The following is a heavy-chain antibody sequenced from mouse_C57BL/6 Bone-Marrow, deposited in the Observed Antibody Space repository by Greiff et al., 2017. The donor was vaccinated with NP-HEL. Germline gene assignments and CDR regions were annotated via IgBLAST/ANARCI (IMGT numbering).Heavy chain of an antibody. D-gene: IGHD2-1*01. J-gene: IGHJ2*01. CDR1: GYTFTTYP. CDR3: ARGGNYWYYFDY. Sequence: VPLQQSGAELVKPGASVKMSCKASGYTFTTYPIEWVQQNHGKSLEWIGNFHPYNDDTEYNEKFKNKATLTVEKSSSTVYLELSRLTSDDASVYDCARGGNYWYYFDYWGQGTTLTVSS. V-gene: IGHV1-47*01. CDR2: FHPYNDDT.